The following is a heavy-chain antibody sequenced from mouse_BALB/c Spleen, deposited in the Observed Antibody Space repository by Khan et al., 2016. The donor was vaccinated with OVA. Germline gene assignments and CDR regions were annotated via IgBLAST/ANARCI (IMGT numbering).Heavy chain of an antibody. D-gene: IGHD2-14*01. J-gene: IGHJ3*01. CDR3: ASPYYRDDAAY. Sequence: QSEPELQQPGATVKISCKSSGYTFTNYGMNFVKQAPEKVLQWIGWVKTYTGEPTSADDFKGRFAFFLGTSASTAYLPINNLKREVMATYFGASPYYRDDAAYWGQGTLVTVSA. V-gene: IGHV9-1*02. CDR2: VKTYTGEP. CDR1: GYTFTNYG.